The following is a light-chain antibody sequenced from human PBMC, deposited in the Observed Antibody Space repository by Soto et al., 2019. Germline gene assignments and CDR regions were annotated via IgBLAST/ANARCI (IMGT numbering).Light chain of an antibody. CDR2: DNN. CDR3: ATWDGSLPGEV. CDR1: SSNIANNY. J-gene: IGLJ2*01. Sequence: QSVLTQSPSVSAAPGQKVTISCSGSSSNIANNYVSWYQQLPGTAPKLLIYDNNKRPSGIPDRFSGSKSGTSGTLDITGLQTGDEADYYCATWDGSLPGEVFGGGTQLTVL. V-gene: IGLV1-51*01.